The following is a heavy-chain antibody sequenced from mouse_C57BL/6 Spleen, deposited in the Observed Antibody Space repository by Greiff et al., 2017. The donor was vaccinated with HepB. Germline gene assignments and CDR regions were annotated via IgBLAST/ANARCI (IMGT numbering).Heavy chain of an antibody. Sequence: VMLVESGPELVKPGASVKISCKASGYAFSSSWMNWVKQRPGKGLEWIGRIYPGDGDTNYNGKFKGKATLTADKSSSTAYMQLSSLTSEDSAVYFCARLVGAMDYWGQGTSVTVSS. CDR3: ARLVGAMDY. CDR1: GYAFSSSW. D-gene: IGHD1-1*02. V-gene: IGHV1-82*01. CDR2: IYPGDGDT. J-gene: IGHJ4*01.